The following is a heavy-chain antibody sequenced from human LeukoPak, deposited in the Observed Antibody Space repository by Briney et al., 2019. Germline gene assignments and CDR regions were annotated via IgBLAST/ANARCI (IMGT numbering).Heavy chain of an antibody. J-gene: IGHJ3*02. CDR1: GFTFSSYA. CDR2: ISYDGSNK. Sequence: PGRSLRLSCAASGFTFSSYAMHWVRQAPGKGLEWVAVISYDGSNKHYADSVKGRFTISRDNSKNTLYLQMNSLRAEDTAVYYCARGNAHALDIWDQGTMVTVSS. D-gene: IGHD1-1*01. CDR3: ARGNAHALDI. V-gene: IGHV3-30-3*01.